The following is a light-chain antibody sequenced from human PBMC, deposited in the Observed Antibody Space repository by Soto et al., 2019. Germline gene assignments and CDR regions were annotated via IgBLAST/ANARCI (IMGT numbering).Light chain of an antibody. Sequence: SYELTQPPSVSVAPGQTARITCGGNNIGSKSVHWYQQKPGQAPVLVVFDDTDRPSGIPERFSGSKFGNTASLTVSGLQAEDEADYYCSSYAGNNYYVFGTGTKLTVL. J-gene: IGLJ1*01. CDR1: NIGSKS. CDR3: SSYAGNNYYV. V-gene: IGLV3-21*02. CDR2: DDT.